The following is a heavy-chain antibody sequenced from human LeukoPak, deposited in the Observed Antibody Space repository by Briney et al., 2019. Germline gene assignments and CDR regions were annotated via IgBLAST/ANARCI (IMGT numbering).Heavy chain of an antibody. V-gene: IGHV4-59*02. D-gene: IGHD7-27*01. CDR1: GASVTDYY. CDR2: IHHSGNS. CDR3: TRGHWGLQS. Sequence: SETLSLTCTVSGASVTDYYWSWMRQSPGKGLEWISYIHHSGNSDYNPSLRSRVTTSLDTSKNQFTLNLISVTAADAAVYYCTRGHWGLQSWSQGTLVTVSS. J-gene: IGHJ5*02.